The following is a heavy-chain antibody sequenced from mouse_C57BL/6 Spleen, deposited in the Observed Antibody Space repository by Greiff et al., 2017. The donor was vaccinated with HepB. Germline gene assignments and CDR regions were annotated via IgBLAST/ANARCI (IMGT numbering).Heavy chain of an antibody. D-gene: IGHD1-1*01. Sequence: VQLQQSGPELVKPGASVKMSCKASGYTFTDYNMHWVKQSHGKSLEWIGYINPNNGGTSYNQKFKGKATLTVNKSSSTAYMELRSLTSEDSAVYYCARSGITTVVAKGDYYAMDYWGQGTSVTVSS. CDR2: INPNNGGT. CDR1: GYTFTDYN. J-gene: IGHJ4*01. CDR3: ARSGITTVVAKGDYYAMDY. V-gene: IGHV1-22*01.